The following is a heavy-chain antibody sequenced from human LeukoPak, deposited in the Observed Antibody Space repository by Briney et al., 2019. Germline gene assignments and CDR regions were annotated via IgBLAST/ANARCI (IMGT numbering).Heavy chain of an antibody. J-gene: IGHJ4*02. CDR1: GGSISSTGYY. CDR3: ARAWFGLDGY. Sequence: SETLSLTCTVSGGSISSTGYYWGWIRQPPGKGLEWIGTIYYSGSTYYNPSLKSRVTISVDTSKNQFSLKLSSVTAADTAVYYCARAWFGLDGYWGQGTLVTVSS. V-gene: IGHV4-39*01. D-gene: IGHD3-16*01. CDR2: IYYSGST.